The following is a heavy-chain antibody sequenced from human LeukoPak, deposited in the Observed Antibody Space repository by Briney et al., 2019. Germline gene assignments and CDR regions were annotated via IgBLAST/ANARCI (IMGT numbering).Heavy chain of an antibody. Sequence: PSETLSLTCTVSGGSISSYYWSWIRQPPGKGLEWIGYIYYSGSTKYNPSLKSRVTISVDTSKNQFSLKLSSVTAADTAVYYCARDGSVGSYYYYMDVWGKGTTVTVSS. CDR1: GGSISSYY. CDR3: ARDGSVGSYYYYMDV. CDR2: IYYSGST. V-gene: IGHV4-59*01. D-gene: IGHD1-26*01. J-gene: IGHJ6*03.